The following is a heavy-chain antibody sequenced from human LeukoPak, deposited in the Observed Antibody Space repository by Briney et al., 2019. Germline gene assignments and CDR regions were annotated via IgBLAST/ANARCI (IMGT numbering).Heavy chain of an antibody. J-gene: IGHJ3*02. Sequence: SETLSLTCTVSGGSISSSYWSWIRQPAGKGLEWIGRIYTSGRTNFNPSLRSRVTMSVDTSKNQFSLKVNSVTAADTAVYYCARDRYLVAFDIWGQGTMVTVSS. V-gene: IGHV4-4*07. CDR3: ARDRYLVAFDI. CDR2: IYTSGRT. D-gene: IGHD1-14*01. CDR1: GGSISSSY.